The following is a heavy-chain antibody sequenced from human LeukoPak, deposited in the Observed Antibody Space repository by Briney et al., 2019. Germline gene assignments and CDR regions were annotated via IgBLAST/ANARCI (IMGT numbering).Heavy chain of an antibody. D-gene: IGHD6-19*01. CDR1: GGTFSSYA. CDR3: ARGVGRQQWLVPFDY. CDR2: IIPIFGTA. Sequence: ASAKVSCKASGGTFSSYAISWVRQAPGQGLEWMGGIIPIFGTANYAQKFQGRVTITADESTSTAYMELSSLRSEDTAVYHCARGVGRQQWLVPFDYWGQGTLVTVSS. V-gene: IGHV1-69*13. J-gene: IGHJ4*02.